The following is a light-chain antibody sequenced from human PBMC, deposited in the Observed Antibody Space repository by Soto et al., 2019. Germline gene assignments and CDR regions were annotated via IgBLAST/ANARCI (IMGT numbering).Light chain of an antibody. CDR1: RNDLVGYNY. Sequence: SVLAPPAPLSRSPCQSIPISCTGTRNDLVGYNYVSWYQQHPGKAPKFMIYDVSNRPSGVSNRFSGSKSGNTASLTISGLQAEDEADYYCCSYTTSNTRQIVFGTGTKVTVL. CDR2: DVS. V-gene: IGLV2-14*01. CDR3: CSYTTSNTRQIV. J-gene: IGLJ1*01.